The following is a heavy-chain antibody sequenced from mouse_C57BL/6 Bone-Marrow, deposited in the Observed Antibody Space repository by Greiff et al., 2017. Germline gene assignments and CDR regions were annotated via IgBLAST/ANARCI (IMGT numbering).Heavy chain of an antibody. J-gene: IGHJ2*01. CDR2: IYPGSGST. V-gene: IGHV1-55*01. Sequence: QVQLQQPGAELVKPGASVKMSCKASGFTFTSYWITWVKQRPGQGLEWIGDIYPGSGSTNYNEKFKSKATLTVDTSSSTAYLQLSSLTSEDTAVYYCANYGSDIDYWGQGTTLTVSS. D-gene: IGHD1-2*01. CDR1: GFTFTSYW. CDR3: ANYGSDIDY.